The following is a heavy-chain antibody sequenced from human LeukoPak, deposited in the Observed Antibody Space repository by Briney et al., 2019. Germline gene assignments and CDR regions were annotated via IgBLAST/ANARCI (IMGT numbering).Heavy chain of an antibody. D-gene: IGHD6-6*01. CDR3: AKGRHFDI. CDR1: QFTFKNYW. J-gene: IGHJ3*02. CDR2: ISPDGSST. Sequence: GGSLRLSCVASQFTFKNYWMHWVRQAPGRGLEWLSYISPDGSSTTYADSVRGRFTISRDNSKNSLYLQMNSLRTEDTALYYCAKGRHFDIWGQGTMVTVSS. V-gene: IGHV3-74*03.